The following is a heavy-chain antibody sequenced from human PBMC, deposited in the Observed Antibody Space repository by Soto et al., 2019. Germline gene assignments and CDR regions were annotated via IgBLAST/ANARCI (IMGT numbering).Heavy chain of an antibody. CDR1: GFSLSTSGVG. V-gene: IGHV2-5*02. CDR3: ARTYDPYGYAHWYFDL. D-gene: IGHD3-16*01. J-gene: IGHJ2*01. CDR2: IYWDDNK. Sequence: QITLKESGPTLVKPTQTLTLTCTFSGFSLSTSGVGVGWIRQTPGKALEWLVIIYWDDNKRYSPSLKTRLTITKDTSKNQVVLTVTNMDPEDTAAYYCARTYDPYGYAHWYFDLWGRGTLVTVSS.